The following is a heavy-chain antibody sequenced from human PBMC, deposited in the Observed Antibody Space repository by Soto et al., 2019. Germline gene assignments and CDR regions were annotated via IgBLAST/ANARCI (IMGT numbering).Heavy chain of an antibody. D-gene: IGHD3-10*01. V-gene: IGHV4-39*02. CDR3: ARDPDYYGSGSYYPYYFDY. CDR2: IYYSGST. CDR1: GGSISSSSYY. J-gene: IGHJ4*02. Sequence: SETLSLTCTVSGGSISSSSYYWGWIRQPPGKGLEWIGSIYYSGSTYYNPSLKSRVTISVDTSKNQFSLKLSSVTAADTAVYYCARDPDYYGSGSYYPYYFDYRGQGILVTVSS.